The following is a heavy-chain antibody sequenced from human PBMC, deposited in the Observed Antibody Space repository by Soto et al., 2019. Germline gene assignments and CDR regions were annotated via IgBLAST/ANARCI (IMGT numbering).Heavy chain of an antibody. J-gene: IGHJ4*02. CDR3: ARDPSNSSCYKLYLDY. CDR2: ISAYNGDT. Sequence: VKVSCKASGFTFNRYGIGWVRQAPGQGLEWMGWISAYNGDTEYAQKLQGRVTMTRDTSTSTVYMELRSLRSDDTAVYYCARDPSNSSCYKLYLDYWGQGTLVTVSS. D-gene: IGHD3-22*01. V-gene: IGHV1-18*01. CDR1: GFTFNRYG.